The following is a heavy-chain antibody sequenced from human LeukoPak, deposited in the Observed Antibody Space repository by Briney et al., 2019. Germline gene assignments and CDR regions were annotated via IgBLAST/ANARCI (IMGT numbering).Heavy chain of an antibody. Sequence: GGSLRLSCAASGFTFSSYAMSWVRQTPGKGLEWVAFIRYDGSNKYYADSVKGRFTISRDNSKNTLYLQMNSLRAEDTAVYFCAKDVAGYTSSWLDYWGQGTLVTVSS. D-gene: IGHD6-13*01. CDR2: IRYDGSNK. CDR1: GFTFSSYA. CDR3: AKDVAGYTSSWLDY. J-gene: IGHJ4*02. V-gene: IGHV3-30*02.